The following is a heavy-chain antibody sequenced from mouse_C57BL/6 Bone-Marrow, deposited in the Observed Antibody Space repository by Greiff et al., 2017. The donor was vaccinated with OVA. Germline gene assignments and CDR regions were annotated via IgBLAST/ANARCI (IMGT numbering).Heavy chain of an antibody. CDR2: ISYDGSN. D-gene: IGHD1-1*02. Sequence: EVKVEESGPGLVKPSQSLSLTCSVTGYSITSGYYWNWIRQFPGNKLEWMGYISYDGSNNYNPSLKNRISITRDTSKNQFFLKLTAVTTEDTATYYGASLLYGSDYFDYWGQGTTLTVSS. J-gene: IGHJ2*01. CDR1: GYSITSGYY. CDR3: ASLLYGSDYFDY. V-gene: IGHV3-6*01.